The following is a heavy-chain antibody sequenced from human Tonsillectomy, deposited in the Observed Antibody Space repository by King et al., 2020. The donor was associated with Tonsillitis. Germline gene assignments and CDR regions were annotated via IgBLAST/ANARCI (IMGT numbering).Heavy chain of an antibody. J-gene: IGHJ6*01. D-gene: IGHD3-10*01. CDR2: INWNGDIQ. V-gene: IGHV3-9*01. CDR3: AKDMGPEGARRGVPPYGMDV. CDR1: GITFKDYA. Sequence: VQLVESGGGLVQPGRSLRLSCAASGITFKDYAMNWVRQAPGKGLEWVAIINWNGDIQAYAESMKGRFTISRDNAKNSLYLEMKNLRPEDTALYYCAKDMGPEGARRGVPPYGMDVWGQGTTVTVAS.